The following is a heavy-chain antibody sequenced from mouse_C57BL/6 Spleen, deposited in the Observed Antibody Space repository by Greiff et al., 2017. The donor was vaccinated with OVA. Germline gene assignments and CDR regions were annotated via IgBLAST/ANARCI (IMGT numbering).Heavy chain of an antibody. CDR2: IYPRSGNT. Sequence: QVQLQQSGAELARPGASVKLSCKASGYTFTSYGISWVKQRTGQGLEWIGEIYPRSGNTYYNEKFKGKATLTADKSSSTAYMELRSLTSEDSAVYFCARNMGITLDYSGQGTTLTVSS. J-gene: IGHJ2*01. CDR1: GYTFTSYG. V-gene: IGHV1-81*01. CDR3: ARNMGITLDY. D-gene: IGHD2-13*01.